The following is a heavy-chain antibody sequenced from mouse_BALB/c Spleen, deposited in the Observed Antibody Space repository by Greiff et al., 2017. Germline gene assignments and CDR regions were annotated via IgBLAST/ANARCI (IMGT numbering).Heavy chain of an antibody. J-gene: IGHJ1*01. CDR1: GYTFTSYT. D-gene: IGHD3-2*02. CDR2: INPSSGYT. Sequence: QVQLQQSAAELARPGASVKMSCKASGYTFTSYTMHWVKQRPGQGLEWIGYINPSSGYTEYNQKFKDKTTLTADKSSSTAYMQLSSLTSEDSAVYYCARSEGYGYFDVWGAGTTVTVSS. V-gene: IGHV1-4*02. CDR3: ARSEGYGYFDV.